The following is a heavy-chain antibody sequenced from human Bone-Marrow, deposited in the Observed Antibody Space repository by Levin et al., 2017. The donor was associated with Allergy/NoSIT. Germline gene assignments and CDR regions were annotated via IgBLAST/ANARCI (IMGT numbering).Heavy chain of an antibody. CDR1: GGSISNSY. J-gene: IGHJ6*02. V-gene: IGHV4-59*01. D-gene: IGHD5-12*01. Sequence: PSETLSLTCSVSGGSISNSYWSWIRQAPGKGLEWIGYIKNSGTTKYNPSLNSRVTISADTSKNQVSLRLTSVTAADTAVYYCASPGYTISYYDYAMDVWGRGTTVTVTS. CDR3: ASPGYTISYYDYAMDV. CDR2: IKNSGTT.